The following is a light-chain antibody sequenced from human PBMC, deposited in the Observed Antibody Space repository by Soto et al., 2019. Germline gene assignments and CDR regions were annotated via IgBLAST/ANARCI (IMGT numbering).Light chain of an antibody. J-gene: IGKJ3*01. Sequence: DIQMTQSPSSLSASVGDRVTITCRASQDIGDDLDWFQQKPGKAPKRLIYASSGLQSGAPARFNGSGSGTEFPLTISNLDPGEFGNYYWLKQNSIPFTFGPGTKVDVK. V-gene: IGKV1-17*02. CDR1: QDIGDD. CDR3: LKQNSIPFT. CDR2: ASS.